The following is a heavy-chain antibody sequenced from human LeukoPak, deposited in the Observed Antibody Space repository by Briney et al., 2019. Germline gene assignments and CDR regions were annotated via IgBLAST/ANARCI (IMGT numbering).Heavy chain of an antibody. CDR1: GFTFDDYA. Sequence: GRSLRLSCAASGFTFDDYAMHWVRQAPGKGLEWVSGISWNSGSIGYADSVKGRFTISRDNAKNSLYLQTNSLRAEDTALYYCAKTHVDFLGVDLFDYWGQGTLVTVSS. V-gene: IGHV3-9*01. D-gene: IGHD3-3*01. CDR3: AKTHVDFLGVDLFDY. J-gene: IGHJ4*02. CDR2: ISWNSGSI.